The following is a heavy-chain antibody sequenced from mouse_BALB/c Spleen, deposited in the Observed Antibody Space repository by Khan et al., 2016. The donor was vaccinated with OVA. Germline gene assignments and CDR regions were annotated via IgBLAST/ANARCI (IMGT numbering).Heavy chain of an antibody. Sequence: QVQLKQSGAELVRPGVSVKISCKGSGYTFTDYAMHWVKQSHAKSLEWIGVISTYYDDADYNQRFQGKASMTVDRSSSTAYLELARLTSEDSAIYYCARGGRFADWGQGTLVTVSA. CDR2: ISTYYDDA. V-gene: IGHV1S137*01. D-gene: IGHD1-1*02. CDR1: GYTFTDYA. CDR3: ARGGRFAD. J-gene: IGHJ3*01.